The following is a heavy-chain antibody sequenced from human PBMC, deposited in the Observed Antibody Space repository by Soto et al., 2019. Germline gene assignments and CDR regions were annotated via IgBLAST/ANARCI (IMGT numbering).Heavy chain of an antibody. CDR3: ARHHMAATDMYFDY. V-gene: IGHV4-31*03. J-gene: IGHJ4*02. CDR2: IYDNDST. D-gene: IGHD6-19*01. Sequence: QVQLQESGPGLVKPSQTLSLTCTVSGGSISSGGYYWSWIRQHPGKGLEWIGYIYDNDSTYYSPSLKSRVTMSVDMSRNQFSLKLSSVTAADTAVYYCARHHMAATDMYFDYWGQGTLVTVSS. CDR1: GGSISSGGYY.